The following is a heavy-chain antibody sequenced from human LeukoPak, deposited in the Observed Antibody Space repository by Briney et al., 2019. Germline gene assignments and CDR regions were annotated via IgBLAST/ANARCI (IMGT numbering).Heavy chain of an antibody. CDR1: GFTFSSNG. Sequence: GGSLRLSWQPSGFTFSSNGMSWVRQAPGMGRGWVSAISGSGGSTYYADSVRGRFTISRDNSKNTVYLQMNSLRAEDTAVYFCAKEALPGIAVAGRVYWGQGTLVAVSS. CDR2: ISGSGGST. CDR3: AKEALPGIAVAGRVY. J-gene: IGHJ4*02. V-gene: IGHV3-23*01. D-gene: IGHD6-19*01.